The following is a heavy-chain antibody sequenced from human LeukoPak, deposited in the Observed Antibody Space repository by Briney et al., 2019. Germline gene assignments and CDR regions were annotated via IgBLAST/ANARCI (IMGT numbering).Heavy chain of an antibody. Sequence: GGSLRLSRAASGFTSSGYGIHGARQAPRQGLEWVACIRYDGTNKYYADSVKGRFTISRDNSKNTLYLQMNSLRAEGTAVYYCAKDKNDYNDSFYMDVWGKGTTVTVSS. J-gene: IGHJ6*03. CDR1: GFTSSGYG. CDR3: AKDKNDYNDSFYMDV. D-gene: IGHD5-24*01. V-gene: IGHV3-30*02. CDR2: IRYDGTNK.